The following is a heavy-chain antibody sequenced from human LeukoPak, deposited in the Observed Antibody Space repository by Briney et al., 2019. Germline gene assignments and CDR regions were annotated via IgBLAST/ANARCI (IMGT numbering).Heavy chain of an antibody. CDR1: GFTFSSYS. D-gene: IGHD6-13*01. CDR3: AKDEYSSSWTWGY. CDR2: ISGSGGST. Sequence: GGSLRLSCAASGFTFSSYSMSWVRQAPGKGLEWVSAISGSGGSTYYADSVKGRFTISRDNSKNTLYLQMNSLRAEDTAVYYCAKDEYSSSWTWGYWGQGTLVTVSS. V-gene: IGHV3-23*01. J-gene: IGHJ4*02.